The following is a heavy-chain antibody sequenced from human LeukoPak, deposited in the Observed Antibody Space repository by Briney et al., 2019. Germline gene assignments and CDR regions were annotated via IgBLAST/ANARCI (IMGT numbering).Heavy chain of an antibody. Sequence: PGRSLRLSCAASGFTFSSYGMHWVRQAPGKGLEWVAVIWYDGSNNYYADSVKGRFTISRDDSTNTLNLQMNNLRAEDTALYYCARDTNLYGGPRASGGCDLWGQGTLVTVSS. J-gene: IGHJ5*02. D-gene: IGHD4/OR15-4a*01. V-gene: IGHV3-33*01. CDR3: ARDTNLYGGPRASGGCDL. CDR1: GFTFSSYG. CDR2: IWYDGSNN.